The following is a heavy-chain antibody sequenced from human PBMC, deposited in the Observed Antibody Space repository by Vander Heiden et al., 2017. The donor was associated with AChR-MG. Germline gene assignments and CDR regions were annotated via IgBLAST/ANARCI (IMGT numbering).Heavy chain of an antibody. CDR1: GFTFRSDS. V-gene: IGHV3-21*01. CDR2: ISSSSSYI. D-gene: IGHD6-6*01. Sequence: EVQLVESGGGLVKPGGSLRLSCAASGFTFRSDSMKWVRQAPGKGLEWVSSISSSSSYIYYADSVKGRFTISRDNAKNSLYLQMNSLRAEDTAVYYCARDILEYSSSSLGYWGQGTLVTVSS. J-gene: IGHJ4*02. CDR3: ARDILEYSSSSLGY.